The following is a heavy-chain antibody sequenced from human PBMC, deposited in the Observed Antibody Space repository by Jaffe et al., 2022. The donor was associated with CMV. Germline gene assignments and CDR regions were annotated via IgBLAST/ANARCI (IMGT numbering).Heavy chain of an antibody. D-gene: IGHD1-26*01. Sequence: EMQLVESGGGLVQPGGSLRLSCEASGFSFSSFWMSWVRQAPGKGLEWVANVKEDGSETSYVDSVKGRFTISRDNAKNSLYLQMNSLRVEDTAVYHCVRGGQRFDPWGQGTLVTVSS. CDR3: VRGGQRFDP. CDR2: VKEDGSET. V-gene: IGHV3-7*01. CDR1: GFSFSSFW. J-gene: IGHJ5*02.